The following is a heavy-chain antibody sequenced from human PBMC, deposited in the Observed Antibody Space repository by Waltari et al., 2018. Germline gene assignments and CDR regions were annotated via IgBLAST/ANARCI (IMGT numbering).Heavy chain of an antibody. D-gene: IGHD3-22*01. Sequence: QLQLQESGSGLVKPSQTLSLTCAVSGGSISSGGYSWSWIRQPPGKGLEWIGYIYHSGSTYYNPSLKSRVTISVDRSKNQFSLKLSSVTAADTAVYYCASYYSSALYYFDYWGQGTLVTVSS. J-gene: IGHJ4*02. V-gene: IGHV4-30-2*01. CDR2: IYHSGST. CDR1: GGSISSGGYS. CDR3: ASYYSSALYYFDY.